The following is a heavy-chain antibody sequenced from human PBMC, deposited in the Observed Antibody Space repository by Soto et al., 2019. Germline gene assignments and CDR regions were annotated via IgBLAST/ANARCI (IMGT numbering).Heavy chain of an antibody. CDR3: ARGTWAVAGTETHPDY. J-gene: IGHJ4*02. V-gene: IGHV3-30-3*01. Sequence: GGSLRLSCAASGFTFSSYAMHWVRQAPGKGLEWVAVISYDGSNKYYAGSVKGRFTISRDNSKNTLYLQMNSLRAEDTAVYYCARGTWAVAGTETHPDYWGPGTLLTVSS. CDR1: GFTFSSYA. D-gene: IGHD6-19*01. CDR2: ISYDGSNK.